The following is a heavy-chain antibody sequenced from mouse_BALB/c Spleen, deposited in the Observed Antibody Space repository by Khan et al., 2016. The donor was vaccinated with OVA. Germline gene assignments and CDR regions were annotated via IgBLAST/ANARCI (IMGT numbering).Heavy chain of an antibody. CDR2: IWAGGST. CDR3: ARVEDI. V-gene: IGHV2-9*02. D-gene: IGHD1-3*01. Sequence: QVQLQQSGPGLVAPSQSLSITCTVSGFSLTSYGVHWVRQPPGKGLEWLGVIWAGGSTNNNSALMSRLSISKDNSKSQVFLKMISLQTDDTAMYYYARVEDIWGQGTTLTVSA. CDR1: GFSLTSYG. J-gene: IGHJ2*01.